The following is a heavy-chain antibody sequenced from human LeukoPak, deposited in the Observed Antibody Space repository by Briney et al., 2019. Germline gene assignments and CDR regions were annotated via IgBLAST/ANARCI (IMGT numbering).Heavy chain of an antibody. Sequence: PGGSLRLSCTPSGFTFGDYAMSWFRQAPGKGLEWVGFIRVKAYGGTTEYAASVKGKFTISRDDYKSIAYLQMNSLKTEDTAVYYCTRHVGGSGWYLTGWFDPWGQGTLVTVSS. D-gene: IGHD6-19*01. CDR1: GFTFGDYA. V-gene: IGHV3-49*03. CDR3: TRHVGGSGWYLTGWFDP. CDR2: IRVKAYGGTT. J-gene: IGHJ5*02.